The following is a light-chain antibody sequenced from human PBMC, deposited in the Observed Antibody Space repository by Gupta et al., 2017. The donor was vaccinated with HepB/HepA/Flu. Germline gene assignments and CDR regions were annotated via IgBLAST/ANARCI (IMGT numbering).Light chain of an antibody. J-gene: IGKJ1*01. CDR3: QQSYSTPWT. CDR2: AAS. Sequence: DIQMTQSPSSLSASVGDRVTITCRASQSISSYLNWYQQKPGKAPKLLIYAASSLQSGVPSRFSGSGSGTDFTLTISRLQPEDFATYYSQQSYSTPWTFGQGTKVEVK. CDR1: QSISSY. V-gene: IGKV1-39*01.